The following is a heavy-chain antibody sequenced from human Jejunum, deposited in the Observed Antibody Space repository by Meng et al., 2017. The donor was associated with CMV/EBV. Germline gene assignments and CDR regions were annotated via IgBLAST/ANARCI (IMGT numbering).Heavy chain of an antibody. CDR3: TADSNIKWSYF. CDR2: IHYTGIT. V-gene: IGHV4-39*07. Sequence: LRVQESGPGLVKPSETLSLTVTVSGGSVSSSRCYWGWIRPPPGKGLEWIGSIHYTGITYYNPSLKSRVTIFADTSKNQFSLKLNSVIAADTAVYYCTADSNIKWSYFWGQGTLVTVSS. J-gene: IGHJ4*02. D-gene: IGHD2-15*01. CDR1: GGSVSSSRCY.